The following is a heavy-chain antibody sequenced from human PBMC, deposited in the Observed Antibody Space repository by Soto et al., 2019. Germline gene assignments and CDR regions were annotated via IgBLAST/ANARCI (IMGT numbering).Heavy chain of an antibody. CDR1: GYTFTGYY. V-gene: IGHV1-2*02. Sequence: GSVKVSCKASGYTFTGYYMHWVRQAPGQGLEWMGWINPNSGGTNYAQKFQGRVTMTRDTSISTAYMELSRLRSDDTAVYYCAREIAGATSDFDYWGQGTLVTVSS. CDR2: INPNSGGT. J-gene: IGHJ4*02. CDR3: AREIAGATSDFDY. D-gene: IGHD1-26*01.